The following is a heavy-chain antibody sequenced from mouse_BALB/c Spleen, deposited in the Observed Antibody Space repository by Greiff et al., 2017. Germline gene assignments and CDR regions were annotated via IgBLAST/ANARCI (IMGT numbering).Heavy chain of an antibody. CDR1: GYTFTSYW. CDR3: ARGGTYYGYGPIDY. D-gene: IGHD1-2*01. V-gene: IGHV1-7*01. CDR2: INPSTGYT. Sequence: QVQLKESGAELAKPGASVKMSCKASGYTFTSYWMHWVKQRPGQGLEWIGYINPSTGYTEYNQKFKDKATLTADKSSSTAYMQLSSLTSEDSAVYYCARGGTYYGYGPIDYWGQGTTLTVSS. J-gene: IGHJ2*01.